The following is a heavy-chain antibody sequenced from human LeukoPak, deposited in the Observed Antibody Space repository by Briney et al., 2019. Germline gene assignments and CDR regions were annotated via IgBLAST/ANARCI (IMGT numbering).Heavy chain of an antibody. D-gene: IGHD6-13*01. CDR2: ISSSSSYI. CDR3: ARDLSSSFDY. Sequence: GGSLRLPCAASGFTFRSYEMNWVRQAPGKGLEWVSSISSSSSYIYYADSVKGRFTISRDNAKNSLYLQMNSLRAEDTAVYYCARDLSSSFDYWGQGTLVTVSS. CDR1: GFTFRSYE. V-gene: IGHV3-21*01. J-gene: IGHJ4*02.